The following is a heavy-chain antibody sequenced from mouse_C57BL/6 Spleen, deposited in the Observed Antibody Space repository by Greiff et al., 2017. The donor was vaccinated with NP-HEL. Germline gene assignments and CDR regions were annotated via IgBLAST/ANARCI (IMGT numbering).Heavy chain of an antibody. CDR1: GYAFSSSW. Sequence: QVQLKESGPELVKPGASVKISCKASGYAFSSSWMNWVKQRPGKGLEWIGRIYPGDGDTNYNGKFKGKATLTADKSSSTAYMQLSSLTSEDSAVYFCARGGTVVATNWYFDVWGTGTTVTVSS. CDR2: IYPGDGDT. D-gene: IGHD1-1*01. V-gene: IGHV1-82*01. CDR3: ARGGTVVATNWYFDV. J-gene: IGHJ1*03.